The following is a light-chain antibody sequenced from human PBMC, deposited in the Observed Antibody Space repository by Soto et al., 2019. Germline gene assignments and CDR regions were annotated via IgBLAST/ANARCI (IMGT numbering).Light chain of an antibody. CDR2: STS. V-gene: IGLV1-44*01. CDR1: SPNIGSNT. CDR3: AAWDDRMDVYV. J-gene: IGLJ1*01. Sequence: QSVLSHPPSASRTPGHIFAISCSGSSPNIGSNTVTWYQQLPGTAPKLLIYSTSQRSSGVPGRFSGSKSGASASLSISGLKSEDEADYYCAAWDDRMDVYVFGTWTKVPVL.